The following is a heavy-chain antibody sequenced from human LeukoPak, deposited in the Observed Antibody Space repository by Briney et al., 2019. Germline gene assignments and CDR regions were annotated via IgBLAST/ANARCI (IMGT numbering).Heavy chain of an antibody. J-gene: IGHJ4*02. CDR2: LNPNSGGT. V-gene: IGHV1-2*02. Sequence: GASVKVSCKASEYTFTGYYMHWVRQAPGQGLEWMGWLNPNSGGTNYAQKFQGRVSMTRNTSIRTAYMDLRSLTFDDTAVYYCARLNGNYFDYWGQGTLVTVSS. CDR1: EYTFTGYY. CDR3: ARLNGNYFDY. D-gene: IGHD1-1*01.